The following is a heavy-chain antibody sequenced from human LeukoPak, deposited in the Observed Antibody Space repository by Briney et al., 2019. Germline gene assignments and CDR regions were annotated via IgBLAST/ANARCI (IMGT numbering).Heavy chain of an antibody. Sequence: GGSLRLSCAASGFTFSSYAMHWVRQAPGKGLEWVVVISYDGSNKYYADSVKGRFTISRDNSKNTLYLQMNSLRAEDTAVYYCARGFPGYSSGRSPYYFDYWGQGTLVTVSS. CDR1: GFTFSSYA. J-gene: IGHJ4*02. CDR3: ARGFPGYSSGRSPYYFDY. D-gene: IGHD6-19*01. CDR2: ISYDGSNK. V-gene: IGHV3-30-3*01.